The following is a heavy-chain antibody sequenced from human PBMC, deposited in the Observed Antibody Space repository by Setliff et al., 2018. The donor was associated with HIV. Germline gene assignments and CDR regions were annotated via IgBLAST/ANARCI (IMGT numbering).Heavy chain of an antibody. CDR2: IQTSGRT. CDR3: ARSSRVNCGGDCYLFDY. V-gene: IGHV4-61*05. D-gene: IGHD2-21*02. CDR1: GGSIKSSSDY. J-gene: IGHJ4*02. Sequence: SETLSLTCTVSGGSIKSSSDYWGWIRQPPGKGLEWIGRIQTSGRTNNNPSLKSRVTMSVDTSKNQFSLILTSVTAADTAVYYCARSSRVNCGGDCYLFDYWGQGTPVTVSS.